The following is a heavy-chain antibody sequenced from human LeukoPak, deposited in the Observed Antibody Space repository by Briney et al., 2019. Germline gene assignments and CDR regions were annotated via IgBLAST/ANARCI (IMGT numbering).Heavy chain of an antibody. V-gene: IGHV3-30-3*01. J-gene: IGHJ4*02. CDR1: GFTFSSYA. CDR3: ARVVGGSYWPLIDY. Sequence: GRSLRLSCAASGFTFSSYAMHWVRQAPGEGLEWVAFISYDGSNKYYADSVKGRFTISRDNSKNTLYLQMNSLRAEDTAVYYCARVVGGSYWPLIDYWGQGTLVTVSS. CDR2: ISYDGSNK. D-gene: IGHD1-26*01.